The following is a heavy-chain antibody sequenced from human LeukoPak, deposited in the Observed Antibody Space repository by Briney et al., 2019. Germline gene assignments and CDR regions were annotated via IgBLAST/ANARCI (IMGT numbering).Heavy chain of an antibody. D-gene: IGHD2-15*01. V-gene: IGHV3-23*01. CDR2: TSSTGGTT. CDR3: AKNGDRGAYCTGGTCYPYFYYYMDV. CDR1: GITFSSYG. J-gene: IGHJ6*03. Sequence: PGGSLRLSCAASGITFSSYGMSWVRQAPGKGLEWASSTSSTGGTTYYADSVKGRFTISRDNSKNTLYLQMNSLRAEDTAIYYCAKNGDRGAYCTGGTCYPYFYYYMDVWGKGTTVTI.